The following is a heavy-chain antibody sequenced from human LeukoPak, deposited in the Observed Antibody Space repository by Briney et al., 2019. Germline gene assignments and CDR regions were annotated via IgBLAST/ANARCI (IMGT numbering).Heavy chain of an antibody. Sequence: GGSLRLSCAASGFTFSSYAMHWVRQAPGKGLEGVAVISYDGSNKYYADSVKGRFTISRDNSKNTLYLQMNSLRAEDTAVYYCARDQSDWGLFDYWGQGTLVTVSS. CDR2: ISYDGSNK. D-gene: IGHD7-27*01. J-gene: IGHJ4*02. CDR3: ARDQSDWGLFDY. V-gene: IGHV3-30-3*01. CDR1: GFTFSSYA.